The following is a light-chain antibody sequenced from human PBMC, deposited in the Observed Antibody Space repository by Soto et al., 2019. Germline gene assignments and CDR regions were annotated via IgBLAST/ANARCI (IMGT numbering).Light chain of an antibody. V-gene: IGKV4-1*01. CDR1: QSVLFVSNNKNF. CDR2: WPS. Sequence: VLTQSPDSLAVSLGGRATIHCRSNQSVLFVSNNKNFLAWYQHKPGQPPRLFLNWPSTRESGVPDRFSGSGSGTEFTLAISRLHAEDVAMCYCQQFFHGPTFGRGTKVEI. J-gene: IGKJ1*01. CDR3: QQFFHGPT.